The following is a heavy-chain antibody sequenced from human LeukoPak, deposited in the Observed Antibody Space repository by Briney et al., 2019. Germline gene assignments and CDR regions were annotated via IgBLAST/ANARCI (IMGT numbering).Heavy chain of an antibody. CDR2: IWSDGTNK. Sequence: GGSLRLSCAASGFTFTSYGMHWVRQAPGKGLEWVAVIWSDGTNKYYADSVKGRFAISRDDFKNMVYLQMNSLRVGDTAVYYCAKDIERGFDYTNSLDYWGQGTLVTVSS. CDR3: AKDIERGFDYTNSLDY. J-gene: IGHJ4*02. CDR1: GFTFTSYG. D-gene: IGHD4-11*01. V-gene: IGHV3-33*06.